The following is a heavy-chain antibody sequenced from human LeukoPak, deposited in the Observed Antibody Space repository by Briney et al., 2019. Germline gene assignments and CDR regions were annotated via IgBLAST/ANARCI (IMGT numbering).Heavy chain of an antibody. V-gene: IGHV3-53*01. CDR1: GFTVSGNY. D-gene: IGHD2-21*02. CDR2: IYSGGSR. Sequence: GGSLRLSCAASGFTVSGNYMSWVRQAPGKGLEWVSIIYSGGSRYYADSVKGRFTISRDNSKNTLYLQMNTLRAEDTAVYYCARYKTAGDYFDYWGQGTLVTVSS. CDR3: ARYKTAGDYFDY. J-gene: IGHJ4*02.